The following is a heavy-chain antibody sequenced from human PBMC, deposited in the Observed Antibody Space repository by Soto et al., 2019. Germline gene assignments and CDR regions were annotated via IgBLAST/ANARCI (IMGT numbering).Heavy chain of an antibody. CDR1: GGSISSSNW. CDR3: ARDSVDTAMVLGTYYYYYGMDV. Sequence: QVQLQELGPGLVKPSGTLSLTCAVSGGSISSSNWWSWVRQPPGKGLEWIGEIYHSGSTNYNPSLKSRVTISVDKSKNQFSLKLSSVTAADTAVYYCARDSVDTAMVLGTYYYYYGMDVWGQGTTVTVSS. J-gene: IGHJ6*02. D-gene: IGHD5-18*01. V-gene: IGHV4-4*02. CDR2: IYHSGST.